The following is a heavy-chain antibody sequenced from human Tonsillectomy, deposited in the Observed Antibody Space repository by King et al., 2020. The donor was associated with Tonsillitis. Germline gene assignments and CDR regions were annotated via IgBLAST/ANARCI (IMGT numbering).Heavy chain of an antibody. V-gene: IGHV3-30*03. CDR1: GLTLSSYG. CDR2: ISNDGSYK. Sequence: VQLVESGGGVVQPGRSLRLSCAASGLTLSSYGMHWVRQAPGKGLEWVAVISNDGSYKYYAESVKGRFTISRDNSKNTLYPQMNSLRTEDTAVYYCARPKSTTSMDFLIDFWGQGTLVTVSS. J-gene: IGHJ4*02. D-gene: IGHD1-1*01. CDR3: ARPKSTTSMDFLIDF.